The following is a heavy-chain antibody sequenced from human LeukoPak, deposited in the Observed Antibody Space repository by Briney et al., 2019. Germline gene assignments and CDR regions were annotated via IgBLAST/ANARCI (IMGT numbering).Heavy chain of an antibody. CDR2: IIPIFGTA. J-gene: IGHJ4*02. CDR3: ARITMFNYPPDY. CDR1: GGTFSSYA. V-gene: IGHV1-69*13. D-gene: IGHD3-10*02. Sequence: SVKVSCKASGGTFSSYAISWVRQAPGHGLEWMGGIIPIFGTANYAQKFQGRVTITADESTSTAYMELSSLRSEDTAVYYCARITMFNYPPDYWGQGTLVTVSS.